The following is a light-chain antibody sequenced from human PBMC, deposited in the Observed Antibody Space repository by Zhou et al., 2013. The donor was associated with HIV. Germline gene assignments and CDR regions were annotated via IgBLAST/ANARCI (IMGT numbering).Light chain of an antibody. CDR2: GAS. J-gene: IGKJ2*01. V-gene: IGKV1-9*01. Sequence: QLTQSPPFLSASLGDRVTITCRASQAISTYLAWYQQKPGQGPKLLIYGASTLQRGVPSRFSGSGSGTEFALTIDSLQPEDFATYYCQEVNTYSFTFGQGTKLEI. CDR1: QAISTY. CDR3: QEVNTYSFT.